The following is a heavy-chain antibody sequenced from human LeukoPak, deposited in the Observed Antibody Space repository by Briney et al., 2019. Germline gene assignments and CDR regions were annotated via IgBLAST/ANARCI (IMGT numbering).Heavy chain of an antibody. D-gene: IGHD3-22*01. CDR2: MYLSGTT. Sequence: PSETLSLTCTVSGDSINSLDLWSWVRQPPGKGLGWIGEMYLSGTTHSNPSVKSRVTISIDKTKNQFFLNMSSVTAADTAVYYCAGLVGRYSSGLYFYYFDYWGQGTLVTVSS. V-gene: IGHV4-4*02. CDR3: AGLVGRYSSGLYFYYFDY. CDR1: GDSINSLDL. J-gene: IGHJ4*02.